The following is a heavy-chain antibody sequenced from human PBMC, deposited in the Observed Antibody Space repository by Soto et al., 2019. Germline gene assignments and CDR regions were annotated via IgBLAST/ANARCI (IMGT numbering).Heavy chain of an antibody. J-gene: IGHJ5*02. Sequence: GGSLRLSCAASGFTFSSYIMNWVRQAPGKGLEWVSSISSSSSYIYYADSVKGRFTISRDNAKNSLYLQMNSLRAEDTAVYYCARLLLRFFGGFDPWGQGPMVTVSS. CDR2: ISSSSSYI. D-gene: IGHD3-3*01. CDR3: ARLLLRFFGGFDP. V-gene: IGHV3-21*01. CDR1: GFTFSSYI.